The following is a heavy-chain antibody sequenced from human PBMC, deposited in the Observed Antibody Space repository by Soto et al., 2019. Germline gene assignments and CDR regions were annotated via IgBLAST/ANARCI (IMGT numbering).Heavy chain of an antibody. D-gene: IGHD1-26*01. J-gene: IGHJ6*02. CDR1: GGTFSSYA. CDR2: IIPIFGTA. V-gene: IGHV1-69*13. CDR3: ARDQFVGATTFYYYGMDV. Sequence: SVKVSCKASGGTFSSYAISWVRQAPGQGLEWMGGIIPIFGTANYAQKFQGRVTITADESTSTAYMELSSLRSEDTAVYYCARDQFVGATTFYYYGMDVWGQGTTVTVSS.